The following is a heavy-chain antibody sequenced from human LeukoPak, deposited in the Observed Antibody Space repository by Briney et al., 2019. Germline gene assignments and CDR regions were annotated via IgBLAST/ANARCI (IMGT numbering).Heavy chain of an antibody. CDR3: ARETGPDDAFDI. CDR1: GGSTSSYY. Sequence: SETLSLTCTVSGGSTSSYYWSWIRQPPGKGLEWIGYIYYSGSTNYNPSLKSRVTISVDTSKNQFSLKLGSVTAADTAVYYCARETGPDDAFDIWGQGTMVTVSS. J-gene: IGHJ3*02. CDR2: IYYSGST. V-gene: IGHV4-59*01. D-gene: IGHD1-1*01.